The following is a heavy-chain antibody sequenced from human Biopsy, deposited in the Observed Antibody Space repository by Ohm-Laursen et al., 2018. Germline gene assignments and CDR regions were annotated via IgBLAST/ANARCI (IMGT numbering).Heavy chain of an antibody. Sequence: SETLSLTCTVSGDSIGSYSWSWIRRPPGKGLEWIGYIEYSDKTYYNPSLKSRVAFSVDTSKNQFSLRLMFVTAADTAVYYCARHRYCSSTSCSNSNYYFDFWGQGTLVTVSS. CDR1: GDSIGSYS. CDR3: ARHRYCSSTSCSNSNYYFDF. D-gene: IGHD2-2*01. V-gene: IGHV4-59*08. CDR2: IEYSDKT. J-gene: IGHJ4*02.